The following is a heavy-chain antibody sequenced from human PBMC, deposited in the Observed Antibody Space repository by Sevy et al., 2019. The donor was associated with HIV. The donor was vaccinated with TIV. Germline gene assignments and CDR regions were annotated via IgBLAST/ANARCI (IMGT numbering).Heavy chain of an antibody. CDR1: GFTFSSYG. CDR2: ISYDGSNK. D-gene: IGHD5-12*01. V-gene: IGHV3-30*18. J-gene: IGHJ4*02. Sequence: GGSLRLSCAASGFTFSSYGMHWVRQAPGKGLEWVAVISYDGSNKYYADSVKGRFTISRDNSKNTLYLQMNSLRAEDTAVYYCAKGFGGYDLRLRDYFDYWGQGTLVTVSS. CDR3: AKGFGGYDLRLRDYFDY.